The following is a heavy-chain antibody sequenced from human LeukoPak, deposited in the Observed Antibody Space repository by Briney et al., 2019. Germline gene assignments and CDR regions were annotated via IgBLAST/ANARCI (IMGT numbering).Heavy chain of an antibody. CDR3: ARDILGIAVAGVNWFDP. J-gene: IGHJ5*02. D-gene: IGHD6-19*01. Sequence: SVKVSCKASGYAFISYGISWVRQAPGQGLEWMGRIIPILGIANYAQKFQGRVTITADKSTSTAYMELSSLRSGDTAVYYCARDILGIAVAGVNWFDPWGQGTLVTVSS. CDR2: IIPILGIA. CDR1: GYAFISYG. V-gene: IGHV1-69*04.